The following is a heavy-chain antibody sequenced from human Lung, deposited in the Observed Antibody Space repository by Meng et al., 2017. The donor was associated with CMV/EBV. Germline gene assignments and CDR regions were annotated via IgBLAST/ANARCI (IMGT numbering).Heavy chain of an antibody. Sequence: PSVKVSXKASRYTFTGYHLHWVRQAPGQGLEWMGWIDPNSGDTNYARKFQGRVTLTRDTSISTAYLELSRLRSDDTAVYYCAVAMEAAIRFCSGTSCFLDAFDIWGQGTMVTVSS. CDR2: IDPNSGDT. CDR3: AVAMEAAIRFCSGTSCFLDAFDI. J-gene: IGHJ3*02. CDR1: RYTFTGYH. D-gene: IGHD2-2*01. V-gene: IGHV1-2*02.